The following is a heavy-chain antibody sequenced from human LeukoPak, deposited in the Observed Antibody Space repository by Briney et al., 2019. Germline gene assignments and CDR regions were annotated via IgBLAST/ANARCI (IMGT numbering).Heavy chain of an antibody. V-gene: IGHV1-18*01. CDR1: GYTFTSYG. D-gene: IGHD2-21*01. CDR2: ISAYNGNT. Sequence: ASVKVSCKASGYTFTSYGISWVRQAPGQGLEWMGWISAYNGNTNYAQKLQGRVTITADESTSTAYMELSSLRSEDTAVYYCARAYCGGDCYSREYFQHWGQGTLVTVSS. J-gene: IGHJ1*01. CDR3: ARAYCGGDCYSREYFQH.